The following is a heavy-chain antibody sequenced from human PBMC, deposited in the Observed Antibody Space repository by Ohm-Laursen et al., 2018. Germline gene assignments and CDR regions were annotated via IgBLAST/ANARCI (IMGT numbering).Heavy chain of an antibody. J-gene: IGHJ4*02. CDR1: GFTFSSYG. Sequence: SLRLSCAASGFTFSSYGMHWVRQAPGKGLEWVAVISYDGSNKYYADSVKGRFTISRDNSKNTLYLQMNSLRAEDTAVYYCAKDIYSYGIGGVDYWGQGTLVTVSS. CDR3: AKDIYSYGIGGVDY. V-gene: IGHV3-30*18. CDR2: ISYDGSNK. D-gene: IGHD5-18*01.